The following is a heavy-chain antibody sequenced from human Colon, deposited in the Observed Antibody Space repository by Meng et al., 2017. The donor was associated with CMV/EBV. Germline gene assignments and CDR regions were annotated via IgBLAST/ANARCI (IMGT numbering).Heavy chain of an antibody. J-gene: IGHJ6*02. D-gene: IGHD1-26*01. Sequence: SETLSLTCTVSGDSISDNYWSWIRQSPGKGLEWIGYIYYRGSTRYNPSLEGRVGISIDTPRKHFSLKMRSVTAADTATYYCAREKGDYYYGMDVWGQGTTVTVSS. CDR2: IYYRGST. V-gene: IGHV4-59*01. CDR3: AREKGDYYYGMDV. CDR1: GDSISDNY.